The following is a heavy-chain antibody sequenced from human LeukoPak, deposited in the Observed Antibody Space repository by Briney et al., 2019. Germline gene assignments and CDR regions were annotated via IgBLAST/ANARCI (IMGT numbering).Heavy chain of an antibody. D-gene: IGHD5-24*01. CDR2: INGSGGST. CDR1: GFTFSSYA. V-gene: IGHV3-23*01. Sequence: PGGSLRLSCAASGFTFSSYAMSWVRQAPGKGLEWVSDINGSGGSTYYADSVKGRFTISRDNSQNTLYLQLNSLRAEDTAVYYCAKSGYNRFDYWGQGTLVTVSS. J-gene: IGHJ4*02. CDR3: AKSGYNRFDY.